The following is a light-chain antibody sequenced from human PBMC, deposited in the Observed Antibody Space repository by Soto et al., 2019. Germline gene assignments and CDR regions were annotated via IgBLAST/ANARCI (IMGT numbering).Light chain of an antibody. Sequence: IVLTQSPGTLSLSPGERATLSCRASQSVSSSYLAWYQQKPGQAPRLLIYGASSRATGIPDRFSGSGSGTDFTLTISRLEPEDSAVYYCQFYGSSLITFGQGTRLEIK. CDR3: QFYGSSLIT. CDR1: QSVSSSY. J-gene: IGKJ5*01. V-gene: IGKV3-20*01. CDR2: GAS.